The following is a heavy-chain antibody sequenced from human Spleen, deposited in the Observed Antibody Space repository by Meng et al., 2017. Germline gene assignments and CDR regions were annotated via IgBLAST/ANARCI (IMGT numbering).Heavy chain of an antibody. D-gene: IGHD3-10*01. CDR2: IYYSGST. V-gene: IGHV4-31*03. Sequence: SETLSLTCTVSGGSISSGDYYWSWIRQHPGKGLEWIGYIYYSGSTYYNPSLKSRVTISVDTSKNQFSLKLSSVTAADTAVYYCAREIYGSGSLVGTDYWGQGTLVTVSS. CDR1: GGSISSGDYY. J-gene: IGHJ4*02. CDR3: AREIYGSGSLVGTDY.